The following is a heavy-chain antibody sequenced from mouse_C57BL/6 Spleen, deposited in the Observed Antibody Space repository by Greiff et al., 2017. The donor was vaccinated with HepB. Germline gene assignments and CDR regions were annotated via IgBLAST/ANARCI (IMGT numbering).Heavy chain of an antibody. V-gene: IGHV5-17*01. CDR1: GFTFSDYG. Sequence: DVHLVESGGGLVKPGGSLKLSCAASGFTFSDYGMHWVRQAPEKGLEWVAYISSGSSTIYYADTVKGRFTISRDNAKNTLFLQMTSLRSEDTAMYYCARGDYYGSGAMDYWGQGTSVTVSS. J-gene: IGHJ4*01. CDR2: ISSGSSTI. D-gene: IGHD1-1*01. CDR3: ARGDYYGSGAMDY.